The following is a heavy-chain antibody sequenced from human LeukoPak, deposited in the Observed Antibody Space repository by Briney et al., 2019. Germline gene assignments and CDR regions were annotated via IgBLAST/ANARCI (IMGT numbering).Heavy chain of an antibody. Sequence: SETLSLTCTVSGVSMSAYQWSWVRQFPEKGLEWIGCINTKGQTSYNPSLKSRVTTSVDTSKSQFSLRLTSVTAADTAVYYCATSSDAKIAPFDRWGQGAPVTVSS. CDR1: GVSMSAYQ. V-gene: IGHV4-4*09. CDR2: INTKGQT. D-gene: IGHD2-21*01. CDR3: ATSSDAKIAPFDR. J-gene: IGHJ4*02.